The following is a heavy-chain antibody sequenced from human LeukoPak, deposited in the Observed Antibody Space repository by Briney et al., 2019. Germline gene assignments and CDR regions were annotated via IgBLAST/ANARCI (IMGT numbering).Heavy chain of an antibody. D-gene: IGHD3-22*01. J-gene: IGHJ4*02. CDR1: GGSISSGSYY. V-gene: IGHV4-61*02. CDR2: IYTSGST. Sequence: SETLSLTCTVSGGSISSGSYYWSWIRQPAGKGLEWIGRIYTSGSTNYNPSLKSRVTISVDTSKNQFSLKLSSVTAADTAVYYWARDDDYYDSSGYYSWGQGTLVTVSS. CDR3: ARDDDYYDSSGYYS.